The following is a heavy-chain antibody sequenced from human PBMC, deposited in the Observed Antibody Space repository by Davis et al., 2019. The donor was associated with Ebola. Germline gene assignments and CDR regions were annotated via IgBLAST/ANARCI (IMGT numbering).Heavy chain of an antibody. CDR3: TSNINGLVAVAY. CDR2: IKSKTDGGTT. J-gene: IGHJ4*02. Sequence: GESLKISCAASGFTFSNAWMNWVRQAPGKGLEWVGRIKSKTDGGTTDYAAPVKGRFTISRDDSRNTLDLHMNSLKTEDTAVYYCTSNINGLVAVAYWGQGTLVSVSS. V-gene: IGHV3-15*01. D-gene: IGHD2-21*01. CDR1: GFTFSNAW.